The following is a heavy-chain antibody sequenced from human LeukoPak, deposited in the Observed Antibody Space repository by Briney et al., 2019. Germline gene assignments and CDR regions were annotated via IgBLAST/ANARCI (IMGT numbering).Heavy chain of an antibody. CDR2: IKQDGSEK. V-gene: IGHV3-7*01. Sequence: GGSLRLFCAASGFTFSSYWMSWVRQAPGKGLEWVANIKQDGSEKYYVDSVKGRFTISRGNAKNSLYLQMNSLRAEDTAVYYCARVGYCSSTSCSEFDYWGQGTLVTVSS. D-gene: IGHD2-2*01. J-gene: IGHJ4*02. CDR3: ARVGYCSSTSCSEFDY. CDR1: GFTFSSYW.